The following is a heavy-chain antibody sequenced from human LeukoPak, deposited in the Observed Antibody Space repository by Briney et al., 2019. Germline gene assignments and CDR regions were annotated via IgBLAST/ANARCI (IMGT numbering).Heavy chain of an antibody. CDR3: ARDKRDYGDYGTFDY. CDR1: GFTVSSNY. D-gene: IGHD4-17*01. Sequence: PGGSLRLSCAASGFTVSSNYMSWVRQAPGKGLEWVSVIYSGGSTYYADSVKGRFTISRDNSKNTLYLQMNSLRAEDTAVSYCARDKRDYGDYGTFDYWGQGTLVTVSS. V-gene: IGHV3-53*01. J-gene: IGHJ4*02. CDR2: IYSGGST.